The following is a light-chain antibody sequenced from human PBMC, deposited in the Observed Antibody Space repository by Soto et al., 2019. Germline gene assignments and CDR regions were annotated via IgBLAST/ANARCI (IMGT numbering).Light chain of an antibody. V-gene: IGKV3-20*01. CDR1: QSVSSFY. CDR3: HQYGSSGT. Sequence: PGERATLSCRATQSVSSFYLAWYQQKPGQAPRLLIYGASSRASGIPDRFSGSGSGTDFTLTISRLEPEDFAVYYCHQYGSSGTFGQGTKVEIK. CDR2: GAS. J-gene: IGKJ1*01.